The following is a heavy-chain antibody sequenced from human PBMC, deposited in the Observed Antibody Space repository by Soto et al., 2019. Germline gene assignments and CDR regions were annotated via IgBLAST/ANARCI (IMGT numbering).Heavy chain of an antibody. D-gene: IGHD6-13*01. CDR1: GFTFSTYA. Sequence: EVQELESGGGLVQPGGSLRLSCAASGFTFSTYAMSWVRQAPGKGLEWVSGISGSGGSTYYADSVKGRFTISRDNSKKTLFLQMSSLRAEDTAVYFCAKGGAAAGMGYFDLWGRGTLVTVSS. V-gene: IGHV3-23*01. J-gene: IGHJ2*01. CDR2: ISGSGGST. CDR3: AKGGAAAGMGYFDL.